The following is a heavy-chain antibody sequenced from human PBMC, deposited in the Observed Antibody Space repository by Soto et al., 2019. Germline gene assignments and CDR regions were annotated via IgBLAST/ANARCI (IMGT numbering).Heavy chain of an antibody. D-gene: IGHD2-15*01. J-gene: IGHJ4*02. Sequence: GGSLRLSCAASGFTFSSYAMSWVRQAPGKGLEWVSAISGSGGSTYYADSVKGRFTISRDNSKNTLYLQMNSLRAEDTAVYYCAKELYHCSGGSCYSGYFDYWGQGTLVTVSS. CDR2: ISGSGGST. CDR3: AKELYHCSGGSCYSGYFDY. V-gene: IGHV3-23*01. CDR1: GFTFSSYA.